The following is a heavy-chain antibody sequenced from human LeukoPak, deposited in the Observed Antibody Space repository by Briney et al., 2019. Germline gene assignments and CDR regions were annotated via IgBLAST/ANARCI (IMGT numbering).Heavy chain of an antibody. CDR1: GGSISSYY. Sequence: PSETLSLTCTVSGGSISSYYWSWIRQPPGKGLEWIGYIYYSGSTNYNPSLKSRVTISVDTSKNQFSLKLSSVTAADTAVYYCERRSSGWYQNYFDYWGQGTLVTVSS. D-gene: IGHD6-19*01. CDR3: ERRSSGWYQNYFDY. J-gene: IGHJ4*02. V-gene: IGHV4-59*08. CDR2: IYYSGST.